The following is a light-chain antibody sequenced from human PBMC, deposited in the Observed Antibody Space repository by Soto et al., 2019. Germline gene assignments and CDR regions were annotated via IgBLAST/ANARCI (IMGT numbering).Light chain of an antibody. CDR3: SSNPSSNTHVV. CDR1: SSDVGYYNY. CDR2: DVS. Sequence: QSALTQPASVSGSPGQSLTISCTGTSSDVGYYNYVSWYQQHPGKAPNLMIYDVSSRPSGVSNRFSGSKSGNTASLTISGLQAEDAADYYCSSNPSSNTHVVFGGGTKLTVL. J-gene: IGLJ2*01. V-gene: IGLV2-14*01.